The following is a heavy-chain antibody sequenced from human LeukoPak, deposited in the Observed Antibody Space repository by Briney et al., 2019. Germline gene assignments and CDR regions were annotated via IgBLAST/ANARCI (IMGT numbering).Heavy chain of an antibody. Sequence: GGSLRLSCAASGFIFRNFAMHWVRQAPGKGLEWVAVTSYDGSNKYYADSVKGRFTISRDNSKDTLYLQMNSLRAEDTAVYYCARSGGGFNYDSSGYYQAYYYGMDVWGQGTTVTVSS. J-gene: IGHJ6*02. CDR3: ARSGGGFNYDSSGYYQAYYYGMDV. CDR1: GFIFRNFA. CDR2: TSYDGSNK. D-gene: IGHD3-22*01. V-gene: IGHV3-30-3*02.